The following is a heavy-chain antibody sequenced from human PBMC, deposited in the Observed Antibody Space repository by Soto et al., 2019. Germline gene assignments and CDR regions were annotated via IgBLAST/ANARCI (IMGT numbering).Heavy chain of an antibody. D-gene: IGHD5-12*01. V-gene: IGHV3-74*01. CDR3: ARDSASIVATIVPYYYYMDV. Sequence: PGGSLRLSCAASGFTFSSYWMHWVRQAPGKGLVWVSRINSDGSSTSYADSVKGRFTISRDNAKNTLYLQMNSLRAEDTAVYYCARDSASIVATIVPYYYYMDVWGKGTTVTVS. CDR2: INSDGSST. CDR1: GFTFSSYW. J-gene: IGHJ6*03.